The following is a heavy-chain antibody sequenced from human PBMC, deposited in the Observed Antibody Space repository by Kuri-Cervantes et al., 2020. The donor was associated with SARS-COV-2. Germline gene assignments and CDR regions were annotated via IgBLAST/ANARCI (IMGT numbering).Heavy chain of an antibody. CDR3: ARSHMESFDY. J-gene: IGHJ4*02. CDR1: NFPINSDFS. CDR2: FYHGGRS. V-gene: IGHV4-38-2*01. D-gene: IGHD3-3*01. Sequence: SQTLSLTCAVSNFPINSDFSWGWIRQSPGRGLEWIGSFYHGGRSFDNPSLRGRVAISADTSKNQFSLRLTSVTAADTAVYYCARSHMESFDYWGLGILVTVSS.